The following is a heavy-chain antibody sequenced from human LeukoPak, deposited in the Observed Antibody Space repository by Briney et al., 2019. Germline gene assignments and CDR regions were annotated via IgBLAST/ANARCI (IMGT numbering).Heavy chain of an antibody. D-gene: IGHD1-26*01. CDR2: IYYSGNTV. CDR1: GGSITSHY. CDR3: AREYLGREGATNWIDP. V-gene: IGHV4-59*11. J-gene: IGHJ5*02. Sequence: SETLSLTCTVSGGSITSHYWSWIRQPPGKGLEWIGYIYYSGNTVDYNPSLKGRATISLDTSRTQFSLQLTSVTAADTAVYYCAREYLGREGATNWIDPWGQGTLVTVSS.